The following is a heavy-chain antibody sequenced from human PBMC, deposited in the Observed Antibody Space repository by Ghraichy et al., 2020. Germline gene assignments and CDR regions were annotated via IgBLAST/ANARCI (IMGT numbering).Heavy chain of an antibody. D-gene: IGHD1-1*01. Sequence: SETLSLTCTVSGGSFSRGDHYWSWIRQSPGKGLEWIGHIYYSGSTYFNPSLKSRLILSVDASKNQFSLQLRSVTAADTAVYYCARSSSNNWSASYFDHWGQGTLVTVSS. J-gene: IGHJ4*02. CDR2: IYYSGST. CDR1: GGSFSRGDHY. V-gene: IGHV4-30-4*01. CDR3: ARSSSNNWSASYFDH.